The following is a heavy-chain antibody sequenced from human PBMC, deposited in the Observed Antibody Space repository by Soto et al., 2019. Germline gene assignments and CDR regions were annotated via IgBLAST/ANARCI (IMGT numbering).Heavy chain of an antibody. D-gene: IGHD3-9*01. J-gene: IGHJ1*01. CDR3: VRARLVPRYFQH. CDR1: GGSFSGYY. CDR2: INHSGST. Sequence: QVQLQQWGAGLLKPSETLSLTCAVYGGSFSGYYWSWIRQPPGKGLEWIGEINHSGSTNYNPSLKSRVTISVDTSKNQFSLKLSSVTAADTAVYYCVRARLVPRYFQHWGQGTLVTVSS. V-gene: IGHV4-34*01.